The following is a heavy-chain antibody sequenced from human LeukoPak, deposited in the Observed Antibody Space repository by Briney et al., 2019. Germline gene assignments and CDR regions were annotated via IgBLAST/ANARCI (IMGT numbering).Heavy chain of an antibody. V-gene: IGHV3-30*03. Sequence: GGSLRLSCAASGSTFRSYGMHWVRQAPGKGLEWAAAVSHDGSYKDYADSVEGRFTISKDNSKNMLHLQMNSLRVEDTAVYYCARWGPGGQTYGMDVWGQGTTVTVSS. CDR3: ARWGPGGQTYGMDV. D-gene: IGHD1-14*01. J-gene: IGHJ6*02. CDR1: GSTFRSYG. CDR2: VSHDGSYK.